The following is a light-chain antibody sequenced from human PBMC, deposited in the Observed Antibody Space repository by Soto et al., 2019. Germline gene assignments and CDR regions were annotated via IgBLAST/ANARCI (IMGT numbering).Light chain of an antibody. CDR2: GAS. CDR3: QQYGSSFL. V-gene: IGKV3-20*01. Sequence: EIVMTQSPATLSLSPLEIFTLSCRASESINRNLVWYQKRPGQAPRLVIYGASTRATGIPARFSGSGSGTDFTLTISRLEPEDFAVYYCQQYGSSFLFGQGTKVDIK. J-gene: IGKJ1*01. CDR1: ESINRN.